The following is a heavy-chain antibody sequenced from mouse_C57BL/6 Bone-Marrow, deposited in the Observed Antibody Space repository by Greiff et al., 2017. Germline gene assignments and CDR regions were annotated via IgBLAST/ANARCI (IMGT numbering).Heavy chain of an antibody. Sequence: QVQLQQSDAELVKPGASVKISCKVSGYTFTDHTIHWMKQRPEQGLEWIGYIYPRDGSTKYNEKFKGKATLTADKSSSTTYMQLNSLTSEDSAVYFGARSGTPPTMESGPWFAYWGQGTLVTVSA. CDR3: ARSGTPPTMESGPWFAY. V-gene: IGHV1-78*01. D-gene: IGHD1-1*02. CDR2: IYPRDGST. CDR1: GYTFTDHT. J-gene: IGHJ3*01.